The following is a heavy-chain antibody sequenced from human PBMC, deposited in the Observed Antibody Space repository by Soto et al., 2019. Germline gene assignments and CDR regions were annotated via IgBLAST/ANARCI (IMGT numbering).Heavy chain of an antibody. Sequence: QVQLVQSGAEVKKPGASVKVSCKASGYTFTSYDINWVRQATGQGLEWMGWMNPNSGNTGYAQKYQGRVTMTRNTSISTAYMELSSLRSEDTAVYYCARGVGVRVVAATLDDYYYYYMDVWGKGTTVTVSS. CDR1: GYTFTSYD. CDR2: MNPNSGNT. CDR3: ARGVGVRVVAATLDDYYYYYMDV. V-gene: IGHV1-8*01. J-gene: IGHJ6*03. D-gene: IGHD2-15*01.